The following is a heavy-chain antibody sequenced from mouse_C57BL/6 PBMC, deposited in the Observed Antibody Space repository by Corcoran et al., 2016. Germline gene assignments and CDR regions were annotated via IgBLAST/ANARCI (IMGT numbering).Heavy chain of an antibody. CDR1: GFTFTDYY. Sequence: VQLQQSGPVLVKPGASVKMSCKASGFTFTDYYMNWVKQSHGKSLEWIGVINPYNGGTTYNQNFKGKATLTVDKSSSTAYMELNSLTSEDSAVYYCARTFAYWGQGTLVTVSA. CDR3: ARTFAY. J-gene: IGHJ3*01. CDR2: INPYNGGT. V-gene: IGHV1-19*01.